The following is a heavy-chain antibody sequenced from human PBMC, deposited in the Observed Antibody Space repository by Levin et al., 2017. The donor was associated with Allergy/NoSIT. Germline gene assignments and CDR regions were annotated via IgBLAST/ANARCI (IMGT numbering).Heavy chain of an antibody. Sequence: SETLSLTCTVSGGSISSYYWSWIRQPPGKGLEWIGYIYYSGSTNYNPSLKSRITISVDTSKNQFSLKLSSVTAADTAVYYCATAGRSGSYGYYFDYWGQGTLVTVSS. D-gene: IGHD1-26*01. CDR2: IYYSGST. CDR3: ATAGRSGSYGYYFDY. J-gene: IGHJ4*02. CDR1: GGSISSYY. V-gene: IGHV4-59*01.